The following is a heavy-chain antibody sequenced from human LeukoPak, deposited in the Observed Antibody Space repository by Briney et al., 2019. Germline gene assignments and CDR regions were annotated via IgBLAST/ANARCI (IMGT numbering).Heavy chain of an antibody. CDR2: IIPIFGTA. D-gene: IGHD4-17*01. V-gene: IGHV1-69*05. CDR1: GGTFSSYA. CDR3: ARDWDYGANDDIFDS. J-gene: IGHJ3*01. Sequence: ASVKVSCKASGGTFSSYAISWVRQAPGQGLEWMGGIIPIFGTANYAQNLQGRVTLTTDTSTSTAYMELRSLRSDDTAVYYCARDWDYGANDDIFDSWGQGTMVTVSS.